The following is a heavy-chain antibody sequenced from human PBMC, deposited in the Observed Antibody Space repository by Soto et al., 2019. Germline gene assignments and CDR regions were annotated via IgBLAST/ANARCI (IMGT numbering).Heavy chain of an antibody. CDR1: GYTFTSYC. V-gene: IGHV1-18*04. J-gene: IGHJ3*02. Sequence: GASVKVSCKASGYTFTSYCISWVRQAPGQGLEWMGWISTYNGNTKFAQKLQGRVTMTTDTSTSTAYMELRSLRSDDTAVYYCARDLAYYDDCSGYSAWVFDICGQRTMVTV. CDR2: ISTYNGNT. CDR3: ARDLAYYDDCSGYSAWVFDI. D-gene: IGHD3-22*01.